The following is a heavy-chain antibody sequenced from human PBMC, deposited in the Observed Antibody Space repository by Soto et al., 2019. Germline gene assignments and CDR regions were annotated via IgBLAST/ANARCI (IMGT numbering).Heavy chain of an antibody. CDR2: IYYSGST. CDR3: ARDPAVSTIAAAGTDYYYGMDV. J-gene: IGHJ6*02. V-gene: IGHV4-31*03. D-gene: IGHD6-13*01. Sequence: LSLTCTVSGGSISSGGYYWSWIRQHPGKGLEWIGYIYYSGSTYYNPSLKSRVTISVDTSKNQFSLKLSSVTAADTAVYYCARDPAVSTIAAAGTDYYYGMDVWGQGTTVTVSS. CDR1: GGSISSGGYY.